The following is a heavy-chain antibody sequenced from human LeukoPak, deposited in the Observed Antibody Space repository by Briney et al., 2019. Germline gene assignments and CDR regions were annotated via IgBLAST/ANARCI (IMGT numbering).Heavy chain of an antibody. CDR1: GFTFSSYG. J-gene: IGHJ4*02. CDR2: ISYDGSNK. V-gene: IGHV3-30*18. Sequence: TGGSLRLSCAASGFTFSSYGMHWVRQAPGKGLEWVAVISYDGSNKYYADSVKGRFTISRDNSKNTLYLQMNSLRAEDTAVYYCAKDSLVGPLDYWGQGTLVTVSS. D-gene: IGHD1-26*01. CDR3: AKDSLVGPLDY.